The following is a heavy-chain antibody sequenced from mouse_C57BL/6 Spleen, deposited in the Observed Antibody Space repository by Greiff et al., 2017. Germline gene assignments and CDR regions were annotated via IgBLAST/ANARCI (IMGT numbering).Heavy chain of an antibody. V-gene: IGHV5-4*01. CDR1: GYTFSSYA. Sequence: EVKLVESGGGLVKPGGSLKLSCAASGYTFSSYAMYWVRQTPEKRLEWVATISDGGSYTYYTDNFKGRFTMSRDNAKSNLYLQMSHLKSEDTAMSYCARDLSYAAQGAMDYWGQGTSVTVSS. CDR2: ISDGGSYT. J-gene: IGHJ4*01. CDR3: ARDLSYAAQGAMDY. D-gene: IGHD6-5*01.